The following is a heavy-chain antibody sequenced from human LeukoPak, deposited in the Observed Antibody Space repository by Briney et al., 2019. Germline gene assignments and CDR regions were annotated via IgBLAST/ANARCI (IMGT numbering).Heavy chain of an antibody. CDR2: QMQDGSEK. D-gene: IGHD2-2*01. V-gene: IGHV3-7*01. J-gene: IGHJ6*02. CDR3: ARDSLYQQLSSYGMDV. CDR1: GFTYSYYW. Sequence: GGPLRRSCAASGFTYSYYWMVWVPQAPGKGLEGVANQMQDGSEKFYVDSVKGRFTISRDNAKNSLYLQMHSLRAEDTAVYYCARDSLYQQLSSYGMDVWGQGTTVTVSS.